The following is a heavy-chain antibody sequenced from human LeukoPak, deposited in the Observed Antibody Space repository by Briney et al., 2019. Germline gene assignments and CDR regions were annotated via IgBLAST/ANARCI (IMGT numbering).Heavy chain of an antibody. V-gene: IGHV3-23*01. CDR1: GFIFSGYG. CDR2: ISGSGSST. Sequence: PGGSLRLSCAASGFIFSGYGMIWVRQVPGKGLEWVSSISGSGSSTYYADSVKGRFTISRDNSKNTLYVQMNSLRGEDTAVYYCAKEIHDSSGYYSYFENWGQGTLVTVSS. CDR3: AKEIHDSSGYYSYFEN. J-gene: IGHJ4*02. D-gene: IGHD3-22*01.